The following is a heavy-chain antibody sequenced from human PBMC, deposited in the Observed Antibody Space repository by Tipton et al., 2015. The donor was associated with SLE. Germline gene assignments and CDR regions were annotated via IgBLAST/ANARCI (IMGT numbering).Heavy chain of an antibody. V-gene: IGHV3-30*04. CDR2: ISYDGSNK. CDR1: GFTFSSYA. D-gene: IGHD1-26*01. CDR3: ARDGGSGSYYEGLDY. J-gene: IGHJ4*02. Sequence: SLRLSCAASGFTFSSYAMHWVRQAPGKGLEWVAVISYDGSNKYYADSVKGRFTISRDNSKNTLYLQMNSLRAEDTAVYYCARDGGSGSYYEGLDYWGQGTLVTVSS.